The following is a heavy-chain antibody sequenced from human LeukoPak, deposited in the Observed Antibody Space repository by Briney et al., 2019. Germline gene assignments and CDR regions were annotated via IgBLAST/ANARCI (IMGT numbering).Heavy chain of an antibody. D-gene: IGHD1-7*01. Sequence: GRSLRLSCAASGFIFSNYTMHWVRQAPGKGLEWVAIISYDGNNEYYADSVKGRFTISRDNSENTLFLQMNSLRVEDTAVFYCARADGNYSLDYWGQGTLVTVSS. V-gene: IGHV3-30-3*01. J-gene: IGHJ4*02. CDR3: ARADGNYSLDY. CDR1: GFIFSNYT. CDR2: ISYDGNNE.